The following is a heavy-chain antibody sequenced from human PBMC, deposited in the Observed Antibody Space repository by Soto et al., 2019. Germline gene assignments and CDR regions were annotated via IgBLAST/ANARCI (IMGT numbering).Heavy chain of an antibody. CDR1: GFTFSSYA. CDR2: ISYDGSNK. V-gene: IGHV3-30-3*01. D-gene: IGHD6-13*01. Sequence: GGSLRLSCAASGFTFSSYAMHWVRQAPGKGLEWVAVISYDGSNKYYADSLKGRFTISSDNSKNTLYLQMNSLRSEDTAVYYCARKQGIAAAGNGMDVWGQGTTSTSP. CDR3: ARKQGIAAAGNGMDV. J-gene: IGHJ6*02.